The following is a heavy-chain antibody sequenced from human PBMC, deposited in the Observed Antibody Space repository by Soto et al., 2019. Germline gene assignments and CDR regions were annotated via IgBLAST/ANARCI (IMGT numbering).Heavy chain of an antibody. Sequence: GGSLRLSCTASGFTFGDYAMSWFRQAPGKGLEWVGFIRSKAYGGTTEYAASVKGRFTISRDDSKSIAYLQMNSLKTEDTAMYYCATRGVVPAARHWGQGTLVTVS. J-gene: IGHJ4*02. CDR3: ATRGVVPAARH. CDR1: GFTFGDYA. V-gene: IGHV3-49*03. D-gene: IGHD2-2*01. CDR2: IRSKAYGGTT.